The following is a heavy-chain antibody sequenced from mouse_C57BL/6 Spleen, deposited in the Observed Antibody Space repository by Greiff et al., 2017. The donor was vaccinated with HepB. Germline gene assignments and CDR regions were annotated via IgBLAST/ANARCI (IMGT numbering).Heavy chain of an antibody. V-gene: IGHV1-64*01. D-gene: IGHD1-1*01. CDR3: ARRVTTVVATDFDY. CDR1: GYTFTSYW. J-gene: IGHJ2*01. CDR2: IHPNSGST. Sequence: VQLQQPGAELVKPGASVKLSCKASGYTFTSYWMHWVKQRPGQGLEWIGMIHPNSGSTNYNEKFKSKATLTVDKSSSTAYMQLSSLTSEDSAVYYCARRVTTVVATDFDYWGQGTTLTVSS.